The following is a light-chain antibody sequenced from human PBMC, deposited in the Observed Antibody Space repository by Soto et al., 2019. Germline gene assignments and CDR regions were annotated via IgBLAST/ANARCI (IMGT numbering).Light chain of an antibody. V-gene: IGKV1-39*01. CDR1: QSISSY. CDR3: QQSYTTLLS. Sequence: DIQMTQSPSSVSPSVAERVTITCRASQSISSYLNWYQQKPGKAPKLLIYAASSLQSGVPSRFSGSGSGTDFTLTISSLQPEDFATYYCQQSYTTLLSFGGGTKVVI. CDR2: AAS. J-gene: IGKJ4*01.